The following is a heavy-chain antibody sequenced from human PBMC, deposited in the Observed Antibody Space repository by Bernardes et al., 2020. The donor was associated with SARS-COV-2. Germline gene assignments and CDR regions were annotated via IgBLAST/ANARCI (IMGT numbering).Heavy chain of an antibody. CDR3: VTFGSGWYDY. V-gene: IGHV4-39*01. CDR1: GDSISSSRYS. Sequence: SETLSLTCSVSGDSISSSRYSWGWVRQPPGKGLEYIGSIYSSGTTFYNPSLRSRVVMSVDTSKNQFSLKLSTVTAADTAVYYCVTFGSGWYDYWAQGNMVIVSS. D-gene: IGHD6-19*01. CDR2: IYSSGTT. J-gene: IGHJ4*02.